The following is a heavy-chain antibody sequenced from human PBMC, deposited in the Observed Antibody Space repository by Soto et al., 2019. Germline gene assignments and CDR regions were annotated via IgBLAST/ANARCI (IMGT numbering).Heavy chain of an antibody. D-gene: IGHD6-13*01. V-gene: IGHV1-2*02. CDR2: INPNSSGT. J-gene: IGHJ6*02. CDR3: ARDRSAAMVTYRRSWWSGMDV. Sequence: ASVKVSCKASGYTFTGYYMHWVRQAPGQGLEWMGWINPNSSGTNYAQKFQGRVTMTRDTSISTAYMELSRLRSDDTAVYYCARDRSAAMVTYRRSWWSGMDVWGQGTTVTVSS. CDR1: GYTFTGYY.